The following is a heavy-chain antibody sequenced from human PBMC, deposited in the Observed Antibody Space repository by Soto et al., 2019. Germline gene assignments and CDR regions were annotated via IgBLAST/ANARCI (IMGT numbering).Heavy chain of an antibody. CDR3: ASGLRINKRIAADAFDI. V-gene: IGHV1-8*01. D-gene: IGHD6-6*01. J-gene: IGHJ3*02. CDR1: GYTFTSYD. Sequence: ASVKVSCKASGYTFTSYDINWVRQATGQGLEWMGWMNPNSGNTGYAQKFQGRVTMTGNTSISTAYMELSSLRSEDTAVYYCASGLRINKRIAADAFDIWGQGTMVTVSS. CDR2: MNPNSGNT.